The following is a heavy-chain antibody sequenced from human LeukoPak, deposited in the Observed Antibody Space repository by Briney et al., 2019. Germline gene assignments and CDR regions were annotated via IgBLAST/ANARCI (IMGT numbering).Heavy chain of an antibody. V-gene: IGHV3-48*04. CDR3: ARGYSYGRNWYFDL. CDR2: ITFTSSTI. J-gene: IGHJ2*01. Sequence: GSLRLSCAASGFTFSSYSMTWVRQAPGKGLEWVSYITFTSSTIHYADSVKGRFTISRDNAKNSLYLQMNSLRAEDTALYYCARGYSYGRNWYFDLWGRGTLVTVSS. CDR1: GFTFSSYS. D-gene: IGHD5-18*01.